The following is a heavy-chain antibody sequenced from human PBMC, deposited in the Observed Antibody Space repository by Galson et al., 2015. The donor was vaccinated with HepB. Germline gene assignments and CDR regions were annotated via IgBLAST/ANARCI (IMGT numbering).Heavy chain of an antibody. J-gene: IGHJ2*01. CDR2: ISYGGSNK. Sequence: SLRLSCAASGFTFSSYAMHWVRQAPGKGLEWVAVISYGGSNKYYADSVKGRFTISRDNSKNTLYLQMNSLRAEDTAVYYCARYSSGWYEGSWYFDLWGRGTLVTVSS. D-gene: IGHD6-19*01. CDR1: GFTFSSYA. V-gene: IGHV3-30*04. CDR3: ARYSSGWYEGSWYFDL.